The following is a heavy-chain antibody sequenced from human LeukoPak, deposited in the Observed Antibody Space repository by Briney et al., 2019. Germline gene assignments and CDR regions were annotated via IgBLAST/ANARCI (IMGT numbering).Heavy chain of an antibody. Sequence: PSETLSLTCTVSGGSISSYYWSWIRQSPGKGLEWIGYISYSGSTNYNPSLKSRVTISVDTSKNQFSLKLSSVTAADTAVYYCARAPIVVVPAAPHDAFDIWGQGTMVTVSS. CDR1: GGSISSYY. D-gene: IGHD2-2*01. CDR2: ISYSGST. V-gene: IGHV4-59*12. J-gene: IGHJ3*02. CDR3: ARAPIVVVPAAPHDAFDI.